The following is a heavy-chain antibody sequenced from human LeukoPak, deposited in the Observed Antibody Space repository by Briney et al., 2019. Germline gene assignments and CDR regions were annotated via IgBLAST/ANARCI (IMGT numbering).Heavy chain of an antibody. V-gene: IGHV4-39*01. CDR2: IYYSGST. Sequence: SETLSLTCTVSGGSISSSSYYWGWIRQPPGKGLEWIGSIYYSGSTYYNPSLKSRVTISVDTSKNQFSLKLSSVTAADTAVYYCARALSYGAFDIWGQGTMVTVSS. CDR1: GGSISSSSYY. CDR3: ARALSYGAFDI. J-gene: IGHJ3*02. D-gene: IGHD4-17*01.